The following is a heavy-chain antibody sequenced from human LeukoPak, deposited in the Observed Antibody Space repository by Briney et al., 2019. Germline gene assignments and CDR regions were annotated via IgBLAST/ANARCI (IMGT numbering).Heavy chain of an antibody. CDR1: GGSISSSNW. Sequence: SGTLSLTCAVSGGSISSSNWWSWVRQPPGKGLEWIGEIYHSGSTNYNPSLKSRVTISVDKSKNQFSLRLSSVTAADTAVYYCAKIMGRGYCTSTSCRGDWFDPWGQGTLVTVSS. J-gene: IGHJ5*02. D-gene: IGHD2-2*01. CDR3: AKIMGRGYCTSTSCRGDWFDP. CDR2: IYHSGST. V-gene: IGHV4-4*02.